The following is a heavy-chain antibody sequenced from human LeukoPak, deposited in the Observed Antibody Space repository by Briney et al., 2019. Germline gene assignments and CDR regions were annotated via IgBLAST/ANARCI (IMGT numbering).Heavy chain of an antibody. CDR2: IYYSGST. D-gene: IGHD3-9*01. CDR1: GGSISSYY. Sequence: PSETLSLTCTVSGGSISSYYWSWIRQPPGKGLEWIGYIYYSGSTNYNPSLKSRVTISVDTSKNQFSLKLSSVTAADTAVYYCARHPRLLIGFYYGMDVWGQGTTVTVSS. V-gene: IGHV4-59*08. CDR3: ARHPRLLIGFYYGMDV. J-gene: IGHJ6*02.